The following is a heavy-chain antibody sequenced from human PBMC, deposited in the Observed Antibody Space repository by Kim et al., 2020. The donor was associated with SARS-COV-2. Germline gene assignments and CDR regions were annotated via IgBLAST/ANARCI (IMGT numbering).Heavy chain of an antibody. Sequence: VGSLRLSCAASGFTFSDYYMSWIRQAPGKGLEWVSYISSSSSYTNYADSVKGRFTISRDNAKNSLYLQMNSLRAEDTAVYYCARGPYGDYAIGSDYWGQGTLVTVSS. D-gene: IGHD4-17*01. CDR2: ISSSSSYT. CDR1: GFTFSDYY. CDR3: ARGPYGDYAIGSDY. J-gene: IGHJ4*02. V-gene: IGHV3-11*05.